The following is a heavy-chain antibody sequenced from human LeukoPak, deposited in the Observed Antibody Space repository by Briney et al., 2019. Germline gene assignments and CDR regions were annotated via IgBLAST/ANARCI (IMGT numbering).Heavy chain of an antibody. CDR3: ARDNDWAFHY. CDR2: INHNGEMI. J-gene: IGHJ4*02. Sequence: PGGSLRLSCAASGFTFKNYAMSWVRQAPGKGLEWVSYINHNGEMIFYPDFVKGRFTISRDNAKNSLYLQMNSLRDEDTAVYYCARDNDWAFHYWGQGTLVTVSS. V-gene: IGHV3-48*02. D-gene: IGHD3-9*01. CDR1: GFTFKNYA.